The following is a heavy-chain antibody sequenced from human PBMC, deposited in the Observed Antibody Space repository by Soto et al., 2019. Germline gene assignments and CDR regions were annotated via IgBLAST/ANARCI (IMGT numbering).Heavy chain of an antibody. Sequence: SVKVSCKASGGTFSSYAISWVRQAPGQGLEWMGGIIPIFGTANYAQKFQGRVTITADESTSTAYMELSSLRSEDTAVYYCARVAAYCGGDCYSGAFDIWGQGTMVT. J-gene: IGHJ3*02. CDR2: IIPIFGTA. V-gene: IGHV1-69*13. CDR1: GGTFSSYA. CDR3: ARVAAYCGGDCYSGAFDI. D-gene: IGHD2-21*02.